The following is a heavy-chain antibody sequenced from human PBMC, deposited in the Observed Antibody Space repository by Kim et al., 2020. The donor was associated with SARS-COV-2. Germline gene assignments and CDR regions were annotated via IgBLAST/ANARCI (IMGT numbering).Heavy chain of an antibody. J-gene: IGHJ4*02. Sequence: GGSLRLSCAASGFTFNNAWMTWVRQAPGKGLEWVGRIKNGGTTDYATPVKDRFIISRDDSKNTLYLQMNSLKTEDTAVYYCTTHSDYNWNYFGWGQGTLVTVSS. CDR2: IKNGGTT. V-gene: IGHV3-15*01. D-gene: IGHD1-7*01. CDR3: TTHSDYNWNYFG. CDR1: GFTFNNAW.